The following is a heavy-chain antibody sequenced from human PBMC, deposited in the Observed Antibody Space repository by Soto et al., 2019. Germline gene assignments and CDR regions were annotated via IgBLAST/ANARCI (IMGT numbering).Heavy chain of an antibody. J-gene: IGHJ4*02. CDR2: IKQDGSEK. CDR3: ARDHPNVAAAGTVDY. Sequence: PGGSLRLSCAASGFTFSSYWMSWARQAPGKGLEWVANIKQDGSEKYYVDSVKGRFTISRDNAKNSLYLQMNSLRAEDTAVYYCARDHPNVAAAGTVDYWGQGTLVTVSS. V-gene: IGHV3-7*01. CDR1: GFTFSSYW. D-gene: IGHD6-13*01.